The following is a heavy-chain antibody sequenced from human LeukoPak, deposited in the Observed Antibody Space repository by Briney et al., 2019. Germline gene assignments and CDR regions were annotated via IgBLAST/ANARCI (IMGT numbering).Heavy chain of an antibody. Sequence: KPSETLSLTCTVSGFSISSHYWSWLRQPPGKGLEWIGYIYYSGSTNYNPSLKSRVTISVDTSKNQFSLKLSSVTAADTAVYYCARVGEYCSSTSCYDIFDYWGQGTLVTVSS. J-gene: IGHJ4*02. CDR2: IYYSGST. V-gene: IGHV4-59*11. CDR1: GFSISSHY. CDR3: ARVGEYCSSTSCYDIFDY. D-gene: IGHD2-2*01.